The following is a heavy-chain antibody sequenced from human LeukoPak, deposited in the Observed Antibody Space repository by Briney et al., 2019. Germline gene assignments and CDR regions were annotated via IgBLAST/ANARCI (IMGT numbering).Heavy chain of an antibody. J-gene: IGHJ4*02. CDR2: IRSKAYGGTT. D-gene: IGHD5-18*01. Sequence: PGGSLRLSCAASGFTVSSNYMSWVRQAPGKGLEWVGFIRSKAYGGTTEYAAPVKGRFTISRDDSKSIAYLQMNSLKTEDTAVYYCTTASWSYGRRPFDYWGQGTLVTVSS. V-gene: IGHV3-49*04. CDR3: TTASWSYGRRPFDY. CDR1: GFTVSSNY.